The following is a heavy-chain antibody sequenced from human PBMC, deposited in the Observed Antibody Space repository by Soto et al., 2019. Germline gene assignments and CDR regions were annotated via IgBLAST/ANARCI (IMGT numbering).Heavy chain of an antibody. CDR3: AKDKGVWRGIGVAGNVFDY. CDR1: GFTFDDYA. V-gene: IGHV3-9*01. J-gene: IGHJ4*02. D-gene: IGHD6-19*01. CDR2: ISWNSGSI. Sequence: GVSLRLSCAASGFTFDDYAMYWVRQPPGKGLEWVSAISWNSGSIAYADSVKGRFTISRDNAKNSLYLQMNSLRAEDTALYYCAKDKGVWRGIGVAGNVFDYWGQGTLVTVSS.